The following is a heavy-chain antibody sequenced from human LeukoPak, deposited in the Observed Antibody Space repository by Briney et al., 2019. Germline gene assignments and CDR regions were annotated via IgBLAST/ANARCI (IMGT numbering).Heavy chain of an antibody. CDR1: GFTFSSYA. CDR3: XXXXYYYGSGTDGWFDP. D-gene: IGHD3-10*01. Sequence: GGSLRLSCAASGFTFSSYAMSWVRQAPGKGLEWVSAISGSGGSTYYADSVKGRFTISRDNSKNTLYLQMNSLLADDTAVYYCXXXXYYYGSGTDGWFDPWGQGTLVTVSS. CDR2: ISGSGGST. V-gene: IGHV3-23*01. J-gene: IGHJ5*02.